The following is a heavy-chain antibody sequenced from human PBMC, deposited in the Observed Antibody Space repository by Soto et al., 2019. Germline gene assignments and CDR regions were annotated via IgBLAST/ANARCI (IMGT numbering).Heavy chain of an antibody. CDR3: ATPPGRTSARDY. CDR2: IDPSDSYT. V-gene: IGHV5-10-1*01. Sequence: ELQLVQSGAEVKKPGESLRISCKGSGDSFSTYWINWVRQMPGKGLEWMGRIDPSDSYTNYSPSFQGHVTISADKSINTASLQWNSLKASDTAMYYCATPPGRTSARDYWGQGTLVTVSS. J-gene: IGHJ4*02. D-gene: IGHD6-13*01. CDR1: GDSFSTYW.